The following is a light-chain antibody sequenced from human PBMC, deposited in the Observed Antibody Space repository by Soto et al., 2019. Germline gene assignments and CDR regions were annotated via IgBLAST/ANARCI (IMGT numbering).Light chain of an antibody. J-gene: IGKJ1*01. V-gene: IGKV3-15*01. CDR2: GAS. Sequence: EIVMTQSPATLSVSPGERGTLSCRASQSVSSNLAGYQQKPGQAPRLLIYGASTRATGIPARFSGSGSGTEFTLTISSLQSEDFAVYYCQQYINWPPQTFGQGTKVEIK. CDR1: QSVSSN. CDR3: QQYINWPPQT.